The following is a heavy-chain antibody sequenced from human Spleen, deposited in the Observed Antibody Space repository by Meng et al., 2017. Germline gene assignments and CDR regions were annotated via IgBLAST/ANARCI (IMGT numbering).Heavy chain of an antibody. Sequence: GESLKISCAASGFTFNNFAMSWVRQAPGKGLERVSSISGGGANTVYADSVKGRFIISRDNSKNTLYLQMNSLRAEDTAVYYCARDRDSGSYYGVFDYWGQGTLVTVSS. CDR1: GFTFNNFA. D-gene: IGHD1-26*01. J-gene: IGHJ4*02. CDR3: ARDRDSGSYYGVFDY. CDR2: ISGGGANT. V-gene: IGHV3-23*01.